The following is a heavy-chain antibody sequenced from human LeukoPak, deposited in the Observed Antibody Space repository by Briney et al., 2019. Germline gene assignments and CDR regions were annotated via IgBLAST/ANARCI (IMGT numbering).Heavy chain of an antibody. CDR3: ARDYDSSGYYPFY. J-gene: IGHJ4*02. V-gene: IGHV4-34*01. CDR2: INQSGST. CDR1: GGSFSDYY. D-gene: IGHD3-22*01. Sequence: PSETLTLTCAVSGGSFSDYYWSWIRQSPGRGLEWIGEINQSGSTDYNPSLKSRVIISMDTSKTQFSLNLSSVTAADTAVYYCARDYDSSGYYPFYWGQGNPVTVSS.